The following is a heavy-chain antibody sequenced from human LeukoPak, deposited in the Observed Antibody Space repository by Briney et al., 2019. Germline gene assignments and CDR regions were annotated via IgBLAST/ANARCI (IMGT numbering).Heavy chain of an antibody. CDR1: GYTFTSYA. CDR2: INTNTGNP. V-gene: IGHV7-4-1*02. Sequence: ASVKVSCKASGYTFTSYAMNWVRQAPGQGLEWMGWINTNTGNPTYAQGFTGRFVFSLDTSVSTAYLQISSLKAEDTAVYYCARGISWGYSYCGYRYWGQGTLVTVSS. J-gene: IGHJ4*02. D-gene: IGHD5-18*01. CDR3: ARGISWGYSYCGYRY.